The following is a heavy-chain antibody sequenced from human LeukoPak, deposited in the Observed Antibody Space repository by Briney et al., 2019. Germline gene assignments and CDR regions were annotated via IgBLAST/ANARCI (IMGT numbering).Heavy chain of an antibody. CDR2: IVVGSGNT. Sequence: SVKVSCKASGFTFTSSAMQWVRQARGQRLEWIGWIVVGSGNTNYAQKFQGRVTITTDESTSTAYMELSSLRSEDTAVYYCARVTVTTSEVDYWGQGTLVTVSS. V-gene: IGHV1-58*02. CDR1: GFTFTSSA. J-gene: IGHJ4*02. D-gene: IGHD4-17*01. CDR3: ARVTVTTSEVDY.